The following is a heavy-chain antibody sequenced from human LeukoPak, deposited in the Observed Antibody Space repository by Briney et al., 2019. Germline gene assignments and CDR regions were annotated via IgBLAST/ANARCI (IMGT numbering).Heavy chain of an antibody. V-gene: IGHV1-8*01. CDR2: MNPNSGNT. D-gene: IGHD1-7*01. Sequence: GASVKVSCKASGYTFTSYDINWVRQATGQGLEWMGWMNPNSGNTGYAQKFQGRVTMTRNTSISTAYMELSSLRSEDTAVYYCARTPNSLAPFDHWGQGTLVTVSS. CDR3: ARTPNSLAPFDH. J-gene: IGHJ4*02. CDR1: GYTFTSYD.